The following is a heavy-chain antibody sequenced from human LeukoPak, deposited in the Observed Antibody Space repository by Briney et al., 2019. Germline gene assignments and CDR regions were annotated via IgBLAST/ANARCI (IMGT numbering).Heavy chain of an antibody. CDR3: ARHLITTQGDWFDP. Sequence: SETLSLTCTVSGGSISSYYWSWIRQPPGKGLEWIGYIYYRGSTNYNPSLKSRVTISVDTSKNQFSLKLSSVTAADTAVYYCARHLITTQGDWFDPWGQGTLVTVSS. CDR2: IYYRGST. CDR1: GGSISSYY. D-gene: IGHD3-3*01. J-gene: IGHJ5*02. V-gene: IGHV4-59*08.